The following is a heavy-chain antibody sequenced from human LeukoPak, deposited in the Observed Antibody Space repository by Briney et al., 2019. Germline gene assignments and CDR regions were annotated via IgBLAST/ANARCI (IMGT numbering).Heavy chain of an antibody. CDR2: INHSGST. V-gene: IGHV4-34*01. D-gene: IGHD2-2*01. CDR3: ARRTVVVPAAVRGFDY. J-gene: IGHJ4*02. CDR1: GGSFSGYY. Sequence: KPSETLSLTCAVYGGSFSGYYWSRIRQPPGKGLEWIGEINHSGSTYYNPSLKSRVTISVDTSKNQFSLKLSSVTAADTAVYYCARRTVVVPAAVRGFDYWDQGTLVTVSS.